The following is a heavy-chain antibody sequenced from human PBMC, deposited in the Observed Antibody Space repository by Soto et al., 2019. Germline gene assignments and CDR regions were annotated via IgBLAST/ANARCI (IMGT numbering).Heavy chain of an antibody. CDR1: GGSISSSSW. CDR2: IYHSVST. J-gene: IGHJ6*02. Sequence: SETLSLTCAVSGGSISSSSWWSWVRQPPGKGLEWIGEIYHSVSTNYNPSLKSRVTISVDKSKNQFSLKLSSVTAADTAVYYCPRLDTDYYYYGFDVWGQGTTVTV. D-gene: IGHD5-18*01. CDR3: PRLDTDYYYYGFDV. V-gene: IGHV4-4*02.